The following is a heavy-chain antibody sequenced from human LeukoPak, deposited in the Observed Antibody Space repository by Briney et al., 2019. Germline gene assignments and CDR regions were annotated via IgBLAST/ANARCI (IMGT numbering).Heavy chain of an antibody. V-gene: IGHV3-21*01. CDR1: GFTFSTYG. D-gene: IGHD3-22*01. CDR3: ATGKHYYDSSGYYFYYFDY. CDR2: ISSSSTYI. Sequence: PGGSLSLSCAASGFTFSTYGMSWVRQAPGKGLEWASSISSSSTYIFYADSVKGRFTISRDNAKNSLYLQMNSLRAEDTAVYYCATGKHYYDSSGYYFYYFDYWGQGTLVTVSS. J-gene: IGHJ4*02.